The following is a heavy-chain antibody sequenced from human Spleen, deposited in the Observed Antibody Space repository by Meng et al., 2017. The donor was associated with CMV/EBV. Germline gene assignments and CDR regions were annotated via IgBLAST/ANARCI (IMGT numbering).Heavy chain of an antibody. CDR3: ARVTYYYDSSGSSDY. D-gene: IGHD3-22*01. CDR2: ISSSSSYI. V-gene: IGHV3-21*01. CDR1: GFTFSSYS. Sequence: EVQLVESGGXLVKPGXSLRLPXAXSGFTFSSYSMNWVRQAPGKGLEWVSSISSSSSYIYYADSVKGRFTISRDNAKNSLYLQMNSLRAEDTAVYYCARVTYYYDSSGSSDYWGQGTLGTVSS. J-gene: IGHJ4*02.